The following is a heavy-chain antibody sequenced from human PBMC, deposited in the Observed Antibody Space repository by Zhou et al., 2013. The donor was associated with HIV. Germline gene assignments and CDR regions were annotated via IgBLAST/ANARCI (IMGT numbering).Heavy chain of an antibody. CDR3: ASEGVGITGTTSWFDP. CDR1: GYTFTGYY. V-gene: IGHV1-2*02. J-gene: IGHJ5*02. D-gene: IGHD1-7*01. CDR2: INPNSGAT. Sequence: QVQLVQSGAEVKKPGASVKVSCKASGYTFTGYYLHWVRQAPGQGLEWMGWINPNSGATSYAQKFQGRVTMTRDMSISTAYMELSRLRSDDTAVYYCASEGVGITGTTSWFDPWGQGTLVTVSS.